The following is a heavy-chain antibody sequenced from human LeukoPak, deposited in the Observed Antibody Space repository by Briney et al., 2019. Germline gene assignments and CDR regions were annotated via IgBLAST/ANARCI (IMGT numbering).Heavy chain of an antibody. V-gene: IGHV3-9*03. Sequence: GGSLRLSCAASGFTFDDYAMHWVQQAPGKGPEWVSGISWNSGSIGYADSVKGRFTISRDNAKNSLYLQMNSLRAEDMALYYCAKDISSGWPQGAFDIWGQGTMVTVSS. J-gene: IGHJ3*02. D-gene: IGHD6-19*01. CDR3: AKDISSGWPQGAFDI. CDR2: ISWNSGSI. CDR1: GFTFDDYA.